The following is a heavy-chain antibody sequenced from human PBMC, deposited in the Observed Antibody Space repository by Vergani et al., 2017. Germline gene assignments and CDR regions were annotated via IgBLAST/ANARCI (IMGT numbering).Heavy chain of an antibody. CDR2: ISSSSSYI. CDR1: GFTFSSYS. CDR3: ARAQQLWVRSLGY. J-gene: IGHJ4*02. V-gene: IGHV3-21*01. D-gene: IGHD5-18*01. Sequence: EAQLAESGGGLVQPGQSLRLSCAASGFTFSSYSMNWVRQAPGKGLEWVSSISSSSSYIYYADTVKGRFTISRDNAKNSLYLQMNSLRAEDTAVYYCARAQQLWVRSLGYWGQGTLVTVSS.